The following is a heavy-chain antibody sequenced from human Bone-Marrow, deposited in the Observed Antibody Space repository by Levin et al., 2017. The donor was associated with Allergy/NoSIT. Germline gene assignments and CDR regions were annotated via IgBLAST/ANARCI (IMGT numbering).Heavy chain of an antibody. V-gene: IGHV3-49*03. CDR2: IRSKAYGGTT. CDR1: GFTFGDYA. J-gene: IGHJ5*02. D-gene: IGHD3-10*01. CDR3: TRRGFGFGDPPWFDP. Sequence: GGSLRLSCTASGFTFGDYAMSWFRQAPGKGLEWVGFIRSKAYGGTTEYAASVKGRFTISRDDSKSIAYLQMNSLKTEDTAVYYCTRRGFGFGDPPWFDPWGQGTLVTVSS.